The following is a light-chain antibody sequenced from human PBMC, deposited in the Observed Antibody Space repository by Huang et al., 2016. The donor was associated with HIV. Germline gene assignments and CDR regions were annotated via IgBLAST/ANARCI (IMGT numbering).Light chain of an antibody. CDR2: GAF. CDR3: QQYSDWPRT. J-gene: IGKJ1*01. CDR1: QSVSSN. Sequence: IVMTQSPATLSVSPGERATLSCRASQSVSSNLAWYQQQPGQAPRLLIYGAFTRATGIPARFSGSGSGTEFTLTISSLQSEDFAVYYCQQYSDWPRTFGQGTKVEMK. V-gene: IGKV3-15*01.